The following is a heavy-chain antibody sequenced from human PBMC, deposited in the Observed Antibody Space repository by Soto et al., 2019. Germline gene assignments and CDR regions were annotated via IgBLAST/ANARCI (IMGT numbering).Heavy chain of an antibody. D-gene: IGHD2-2*01. CDR3: VKGYCSIITCPRYMDV. CDR2: ATSNGGST. CDR1: GFTFGNYA. J-gene: IGHJ6*02. Sequence: PGGSLRLFCSASGFTFGNYAMYWVRQAPGKGLEFVSGATSNGGSTYYADSVKGRFTISRDNSKNTLFVQMSSLRAEDTAVYCCVKGYCSIITCPRYMDVCGHGTTVTVS. V-gene: IGHV3-64*05.